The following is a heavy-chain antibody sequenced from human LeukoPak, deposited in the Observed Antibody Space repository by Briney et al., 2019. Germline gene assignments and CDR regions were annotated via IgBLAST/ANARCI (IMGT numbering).Heavy chain of an antibody. CDR1: VFTLSSYA. CDR2: ICGCGGST. Sequence: GGSLSLSCAASVFTLSSYAMSWVRQAPGEGVEWVSAICGCGGSTYYADSVKGRFTISRDNSKNTLYLQMNSLRAEDTAVYYCAKDHRGYYDSSGYYLSDYWGQGTLVTVSS. V-gene: IGHV3-23*01. CDR3: AKDHRGYYDSSGYYLSDY. D-gene: IGHD3-22*01. J-gene: IGHJ4*02.